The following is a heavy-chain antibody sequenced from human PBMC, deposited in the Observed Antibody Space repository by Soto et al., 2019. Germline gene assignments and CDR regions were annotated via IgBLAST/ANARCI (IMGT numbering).Heavy chain of an antibody. CDR2: IHYSGST. J-gene: IGHJ5*02. CDR1: GGSITGYY. D-gene: IGHD4-4*01. V-gene: IGHV4-59*08. CDR3: ARHSYYSNPLRFDP. Sequence: SETLSLTCTVSGGSITGYYWSWIRQPPGKGPEWIGNIHYSGSTKYNPSLKSRVSLSVYTSKNQFSLRLSSVTAAETAVYYCARHSYYSNPLRFDPWGQGTLVTVS.